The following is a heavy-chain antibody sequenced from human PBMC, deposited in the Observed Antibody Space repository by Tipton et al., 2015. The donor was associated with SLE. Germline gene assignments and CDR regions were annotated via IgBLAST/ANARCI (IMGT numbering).Heavy chain of an antibody. CDR2: INHSGST. V-gene: IGHV4-34*01. D-gene: IGHD1-26*01. J-gene: IGHJ4*02. CDR1: GGSSINYY. CDR3: ARQSRFTNSGSSTGEIDY. Sequence: TLSLTCAVYGGSSINYYWSWIRKPPGKGLEWIGEINHSGSTNYNPSLKSRVTISIDTSQNQLPLRLSSVTAADTAVYYCARQSRFTNSGSSTGEIDYWGQGTLVTVSS.